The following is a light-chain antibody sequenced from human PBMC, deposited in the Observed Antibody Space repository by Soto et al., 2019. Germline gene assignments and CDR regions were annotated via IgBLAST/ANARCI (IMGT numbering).Light chain of an antibody. V-gene: IGLV2-23*01. CDR3: CTYAGSREV. Sequence: QSALTQPASVSGSPGQSITISCTGTSSDVGSYNLVSWYQQHPGKAPKLMIYEGSKRPSGVSNRFSGSKSGNTASLTISGLQAEDEAEYYCCTYAGSREVFGTGTKVPVL. J-gene: IGLJ1*01. CDR1: SSDVGSYNL. CDR2: EGS.